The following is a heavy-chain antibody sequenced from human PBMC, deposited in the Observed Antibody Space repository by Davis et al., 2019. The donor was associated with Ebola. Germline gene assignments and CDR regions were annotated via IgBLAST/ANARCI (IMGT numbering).Heavy chain of an antibody. D-gene: IGHD5-18*01. CDR3: ASERYSYGDLDY. CDR1: GFTFSSYG. J-gene: IGHJ4*02. CDR2: IWYDGSNK. Sequence: GESLKISCAASGFTFSSYGMHWVRQAPGKGLEWVAVIWYDGSNKYYADSVKGRFTISRDNSKNTLYLQMNSLRVEDTAVYYCASERYSYGDLDYWGQGTLVTVSS. V-gene: IGHV3-33*01.